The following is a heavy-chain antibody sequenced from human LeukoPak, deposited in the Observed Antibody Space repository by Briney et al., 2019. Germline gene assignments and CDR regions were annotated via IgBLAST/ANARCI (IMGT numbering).Heavy chain of an antibody. J-gene: IGHJ4*02. Sequence: ASVKVSCKACGGTFSSYAISWVRQAPGQGLEWMGGIIPIFGTANYAQKFQGRVTITTDESTSTAYMELSSLRSEDTAVYYCARGPELERFDYWGKGTLVTVSS. CDR2: IIPIFGTA. D-gene: IGHD1-1*01. CDR1: GGTFSSYA. CDR3: ARGPELERFDY. V-gene: IGHV1-69*05.